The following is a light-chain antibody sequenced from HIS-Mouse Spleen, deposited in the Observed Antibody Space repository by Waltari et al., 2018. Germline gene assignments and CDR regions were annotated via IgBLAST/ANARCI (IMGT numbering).Light chain of an antibody. CDR2: DDS. J-gene: IGLJ2*01. CDR3: YSTDSSGNHRV. V-gene: IGLV3-10*01. CDR1: AGPKKC. Sequence: SYELTQPPSVSVSPGQTARITCSGDAGPKKCAHWYQQKSGQAPVLVIYDDSKRPSGIPERFSGSSSGTMATSTISGAQVEDEADYYCYSTDSSGNHRVFGGGTKLTVL.